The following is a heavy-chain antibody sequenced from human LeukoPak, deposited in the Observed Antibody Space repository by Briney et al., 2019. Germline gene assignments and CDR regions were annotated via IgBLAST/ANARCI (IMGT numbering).Heavy chain of an antibody. CDR3: ARDNGLVVVPSWFDP. CDR1: GYTFTGYY. J-gene: IGHJ5*02. V-gene: IGHV1-2*02. CDR2: INPTGGGT. Sequence: ASVKVSCKASGYTFTGYYIHWGRQAPGQGLECMGGINPTGGGTNYGQTFQGRVTMTRDTSISTAYMELSRLRSDDTAVYYCARDNGLVVVPSWFDPWGQGTLVTVSS. D-gene: IGHD2-2*01.